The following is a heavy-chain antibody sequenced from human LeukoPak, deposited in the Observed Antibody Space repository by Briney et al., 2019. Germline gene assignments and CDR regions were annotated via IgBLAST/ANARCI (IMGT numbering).Heavy chain of an antibody. Sequence: SETLSLTCTVSGGSISSSSYYWGWIRQPPGKGLAWIGSIYYSGSTYYNPSLKSRVTISVDTSKNQFSLKLSSVTAADTAVYYCARRVRGTVVMVYGIEGVGDWFDPWGQGTLVTVSS. D-gene: IGHD2-8*01. CDR2: IYYSGST. CDR3: ARRVRGTVVMVYGIEGVGDWFDP. CDR1: GGSISSSSYY. V-gene: IGHV4-39*01. J-gene: IGHJ5*02.